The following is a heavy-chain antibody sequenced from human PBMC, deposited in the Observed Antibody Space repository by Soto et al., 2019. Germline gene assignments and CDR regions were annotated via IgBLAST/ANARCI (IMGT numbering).Heavy chain of an antibody. CDR3: AKDRHFGALYSSGWWGPADY. V-gene: IGHV3-30*18. CDR2: ISYDGSNK. J-gene: IGHJ4*02. D-gene: IGHD6-19*01. CDR1: GFTFSSYG. Sequence: GGSLRLSCAASGFTFSSYGMHWVRQAPGKGLEWVAVISYDGSNKYYADSVKGRFTISRDNSKNTLYLQMNSLRAEDTAVYYCAKDRHFGALYSSGWWGPADYWGQGTLVTVSS.